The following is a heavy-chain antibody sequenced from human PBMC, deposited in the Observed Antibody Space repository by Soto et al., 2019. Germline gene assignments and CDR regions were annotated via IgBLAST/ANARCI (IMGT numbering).Heavy chain of an antibody. Sequence: PGGSLRLSCAASGFTFMDYWMSWVRQAPGKGLEWVGGVSRDGSGGYYVDSLKGRFTISRDNAKNPLFLQMHNLRAEDTAVYYCASRGAEGIDFASWGQGALVTVSS. D-gene: IGHD5-12*01. CDR2: VSRDGSGG. V-gene: IGHV3-7*03. J-gene: IGHJ4*02. CDR1: GFTFMDYW. CDR3: ASRGAEGIDFAS.